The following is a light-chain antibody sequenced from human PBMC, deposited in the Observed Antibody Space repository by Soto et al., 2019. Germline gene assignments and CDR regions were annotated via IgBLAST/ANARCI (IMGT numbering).Light chain of an antibody. CDR3: QQYDDWPIT. V-gene: IGKV3-15*01. Sequence: EIVMTQSPATLSVSPGETATLSCRASQSVSIYLAWYQEKTGRAPRLLIHDSSTRAAGIPARISGSGSGTDFTLTISSLQSEDLAIYYCQQYDDWPITFGQGTRLEIK. CDR2: DSS. J-gene: IGKJ5*01. CDR1: QSVSIY.